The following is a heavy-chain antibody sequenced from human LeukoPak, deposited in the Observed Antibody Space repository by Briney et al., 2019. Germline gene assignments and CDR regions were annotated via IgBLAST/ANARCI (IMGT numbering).Heavy chain of an antibody. CDR2: IKQDGSEK. CDR3: ASLQTNILTGYVFDY. Sequence: ETLSLTCTVSGGSISSSSYNWGWIRQPPGKGLEWVANIKQDGSEKYYVDSVKGRFTISRDNAKNSLYLQMNSLRAEDTAVYYCASLQTNILTGYVFDYWGQGTLVTVSS. V-gene: IGHV3-7*01. J-gene: IGHJ4*02. CDR1: GGSISSSSYN. D-gene: IGHD3-9*01.